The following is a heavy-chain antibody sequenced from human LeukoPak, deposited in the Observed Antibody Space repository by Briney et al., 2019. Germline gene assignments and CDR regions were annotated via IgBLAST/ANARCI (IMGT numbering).Heavy chain of an antibody. CDR1: GFTVSSNY. D-gene: IGHD5-18*01. Sequence: PGGSLRLSCAASGFTVSSNYMNWVRQAPGKGLEWVSSISSSSSYIYYADSVKGRFTISRDNAKNSLYLQMNSLRAEDTAVYYCAREGSSGYSYGYIDYWGQGTLVTVSS. CDR3: AREGSSGYSYGYIDY. J-gene: IGHJ4*02. V-gene: IGHV3-21*01. CDR2: ISSSSSYI.